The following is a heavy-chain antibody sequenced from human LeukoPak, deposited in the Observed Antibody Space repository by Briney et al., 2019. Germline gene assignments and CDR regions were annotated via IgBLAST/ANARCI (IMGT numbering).Heavy chain of an antibody. CDR2: IRFDGNEE. CDR3: KTYSDSSGYFPFDY. D-gene: IGHD3-22*01. CDR1: GFSFSNFG. V-gene: IGHV3-30*02. J-gene: IGHJ4*02. Sequence: GGSLRLSCAASGFSFSNFGLHWVRQAPGKGLEWVAFIRFDGNEEYYADSVKGRFTISRDNSNNTLFLQMNSLRPEDTAIYFCKTYSDSSGYFPFDYWGPGTLVTVSS.